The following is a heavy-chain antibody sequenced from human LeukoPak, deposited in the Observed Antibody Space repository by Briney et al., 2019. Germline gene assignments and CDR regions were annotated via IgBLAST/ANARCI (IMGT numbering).Heavy chain of an antibody. CDR3: VLPYDYGDYVFDY. J-gene: IGHJ4*02. CDR2: ISGSGGST. CDR1: GLTFSSYA. V-gene: IGHV3-23*01. Sequence: GGSLRLSCAASGLTFSSYAMSWVRQAPGKGLEWVSAISGSGGSTYYADSVKGRFTISRDNSKNTLYLQMNSLRAEDTAVYYCVLPYDYGDYVFDYWGQGTLVTVSS. D-gene: IGHD4-17*01.